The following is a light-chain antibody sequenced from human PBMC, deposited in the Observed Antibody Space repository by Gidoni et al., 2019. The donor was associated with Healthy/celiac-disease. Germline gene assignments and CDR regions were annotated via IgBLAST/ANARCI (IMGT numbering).Light chain of an antibody. V-gene: IGKV1-39*01. J-gene: IGKJ2*01. CDR2: AAS. CDR1: QSITSY. CDR3: QQSYITPHF. Sequence: DVQIPQHPSSLSASVGDRVTITCRASQSITSYVNWYQQKPGKAPKLLIYAASSLQSGVPSRFSGSGSGTDFTLTISSLQPEDFATYYCQQSYITPHFFGQGTKLEIK.